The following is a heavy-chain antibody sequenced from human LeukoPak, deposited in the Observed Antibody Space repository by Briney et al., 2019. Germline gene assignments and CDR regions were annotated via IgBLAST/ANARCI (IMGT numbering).Heavy chain of an antibody. CDR3: ARDLKTAMVLGFDY. CDR2: ISYDGSKK. J-gene: IGHJ4*02. Sequence: GGSLRLSCAASGFTFSSTGMHWVRQAPGKGLEWVALISYDGSKKYYADSVKGRFTISRDNSKNTLYLQMNSLRAEDTAVYYCARDLKTAMVLGFDYWGQGTLVTVSS. CDR1: GFTFSSTG. D-gene: IGHD5-18*01. V-gene: IGHV3-30*03.